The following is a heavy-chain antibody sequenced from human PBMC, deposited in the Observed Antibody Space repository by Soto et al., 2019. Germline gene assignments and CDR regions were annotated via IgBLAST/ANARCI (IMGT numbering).Heavy chain of an antibody. CDR2: IYPGDSHT. CDR1: GYIFTNYW. CDR3: ERLYHYGSGSYYNPHFFAY. J-gene: IGHJ4*02. D-gene: IGHD3-10*01. V-gene: IGHV5-51*01. Sequence: PAESMKISCKASGYIFTNYWIGWVRQMPGKGLEWVAMIYPGDSHTRYSPSFQGQVTISADKSIGTAYLQWGSLKASDTAIYYCERLYHYGSGSYYNPHFFAYCGPGSLGTVSS.